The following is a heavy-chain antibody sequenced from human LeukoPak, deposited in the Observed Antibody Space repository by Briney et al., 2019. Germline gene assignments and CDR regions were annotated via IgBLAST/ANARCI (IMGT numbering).Heavy chain of an antibody. Sequence: ASVKVSCKASGYTFTSYDINWVRQATGQGLEWMGWMNPNSGNTGYAQKFQGRVTMTRNTSISTAYMELSGLRSEDTAVYYCARLEITMVRGVIRYFDYWGQGTLVTVSS. CDR1: GYTFTSYD. CDR2: MNPNSGNT. V-gene: IGHV1-8*01. D-gene: IGHD3-10*01. CDR3: ARLEITMVRGVIRYFDY. J-gene: IGHJ4*02.